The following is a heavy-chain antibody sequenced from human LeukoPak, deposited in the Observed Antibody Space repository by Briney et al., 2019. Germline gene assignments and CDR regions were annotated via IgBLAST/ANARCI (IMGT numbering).Heavy chain of an antibody. CDR1: GGSISSGSYY. V-gene: IGHV4-61*02. CDR2: IYTSGST. D-gene: IGHD6-13*01. J-gene: IGHJ4*02. Sequence: PSETLSLTCTVSGGSISSGSYYWSWIRQPAGKGLEWIGRIYTSGSTNYNLSLKSRVTISVDTSKNQFPLKLSSVAAADTAVYYCAREGIAAAGTLFCWGQGTLVTVSS. CDR3: AREGIAAAGTLFC.